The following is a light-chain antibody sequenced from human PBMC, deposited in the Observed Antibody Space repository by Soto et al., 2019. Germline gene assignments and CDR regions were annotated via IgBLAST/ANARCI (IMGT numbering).Light chain of an antibody. J-gene: IGKJ5*01. CDR2: GAS. CDR3: QQSYTTTIT. V-gene: IGKV1-39*01. CDR1: QTITTY. Sequence: DIQLTHSPSSLSASLGYRVTITFRASQTITTYLSWFQKKPGKAPKLLVYGASSLQSGVPSRLSGSGSGTEFTITISSMKSEDFETHQCQQSYTTTITFGQGTRLEIK.